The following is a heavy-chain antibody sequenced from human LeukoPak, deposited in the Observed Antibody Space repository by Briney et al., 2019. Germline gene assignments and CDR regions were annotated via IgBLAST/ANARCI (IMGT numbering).Heavy chain of an antibody. V-gene: IGHV4-4*07. CDR3: AGGSYYGYYFDY. J-gene: IGHJ4*02. CDR2: IYTSGST. Sequence: SETLSLTCTVPGGSISSYYWSWIRQPAGNGLEWIGRIYTSGSTNYNPSLKSRVTMSVDTSKNQFSLKLSSVTAADTAVYYCAGGSYYGYYFDYWGQGTLVTVSS. D-gene: IGHD3-10*01. CDR1: GGSISSYY.